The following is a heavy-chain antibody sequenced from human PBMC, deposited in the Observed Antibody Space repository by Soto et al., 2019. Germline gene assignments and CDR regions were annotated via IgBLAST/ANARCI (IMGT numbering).Heavy chain of an antibody. CDR3: AGGYDLEYFDY. CDR2: IYYSGST. Sequence: QLLESGPGLVKPSETLSLTCTVSGGSISSSSYYWGWIRQPPGKGLEWIGSIYYSGSTYYNPSLKSRVTISVDTSKNQFSLKLSSVTAADTAVYYCAGGYDLEYFDYWGQGTLVTVSS. V-gene: IGHV4-39*01. J-gene: IGHJ4*02. D-gene: IGHD5-12*01. CDR1: GGSISSSSYY.